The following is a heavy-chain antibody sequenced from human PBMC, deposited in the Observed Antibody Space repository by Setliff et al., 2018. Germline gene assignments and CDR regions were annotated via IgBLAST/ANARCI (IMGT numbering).Heavy chain of an antibody. D-gene: IGHD6-6*01. V-gene: IGHV7-4-1*02. Sequence: GASVKVSCKASGYTFSSYAMNWVRQAPGQGLEWMGWISTNTGNPTYAQGFTGRFVFSLDTSVSTAYLQISSLKAEDTAVYYCAREYSSSSGGIIYFDYWGQGTLVTVSS. J-gene: IGHJ4*02. CDR2: ISTNTGNP. CDR3: AREYSSSSGGIIYFDY. CDR1: GYTFSSYA.